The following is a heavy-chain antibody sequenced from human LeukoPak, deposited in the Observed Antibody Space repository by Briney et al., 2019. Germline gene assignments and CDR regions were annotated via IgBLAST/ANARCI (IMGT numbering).Heavy chain of an antibody. CDR2: IYTSGST. Sequence: SETLSLTCTVSGGSISSGSYYWSWIRQPAGKGLEWIGRIYTSGSTNYNPSLKSRVTMSVDTSKNQFSLKLSSVTAADTAVYYCARDGGRDYYYYYMDVWGKGTTVTISS. CDR3: ARDGGRDYYYYYMDV. J-gene: IGHJ6*03. V-gene: IGHV4-61*02. D-gene: IGHD4-23*01. CDR1: GGSISSGSYY.